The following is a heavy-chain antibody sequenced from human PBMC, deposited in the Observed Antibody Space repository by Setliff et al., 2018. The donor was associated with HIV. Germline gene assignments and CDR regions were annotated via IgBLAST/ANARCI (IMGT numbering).Heavy chain of an antibody. V-gene: IGHV1-69*05. CDR3: ARVTTSGRGSYLY. CDR1: GDAFSRYA. Sequence: GASVKVSCKASGDAFSRYAISWVRQAPGQGLEWMGGIVPILGPANYAQKFQGRVTITTDESTYPAYMELSSLTSEDTAVYYCARVTTSGRGSYLYWGQGTLVTVSS. D-gene: IGHD1-26*01. CDR2: IVPILGPA. J-gene: IGHJ4*02.